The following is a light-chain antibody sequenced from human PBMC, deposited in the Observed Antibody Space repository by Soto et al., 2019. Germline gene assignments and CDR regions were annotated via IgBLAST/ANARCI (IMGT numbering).Light chain of an antibody. CDR3: VSFTVHYSYV. CDR1: SGDVGAYDF. Sequence: QSALTQPASVSGSPGQSITISCTGTSGDVGAYDFVSWYQHHPGKAPRLVIYDVSRRPAGASDRFSGSKSGSTASLTISSLQAEGEADYYCVSFTVHYSYVFGTGTKVTVL. V-gene: IGLV2-14*01. J-gene: IGLJ1*01. CDR2: DVS.